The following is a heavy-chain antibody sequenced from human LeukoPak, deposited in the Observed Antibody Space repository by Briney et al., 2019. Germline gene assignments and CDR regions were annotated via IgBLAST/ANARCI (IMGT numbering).Heavy chain of an antibody. CDR3: AKGEGSGAYLTDF. V-gene: IGHV3-30*15. CDR1: GISLRSYS. J-gene: IGHJ4*02. CDR2: TSHDETNK. Sequence: PGGSLRLSCVASGISLRSYSVHWVRQAPGKGLVWVALTSHDETNKKYADSVRGRCTISRDNSKDTVYLQLSNLRDEDTAVYYCAKGEGSGAYLTDFWGPGTRVTVSS. D-gene: IGHD3-3*01.